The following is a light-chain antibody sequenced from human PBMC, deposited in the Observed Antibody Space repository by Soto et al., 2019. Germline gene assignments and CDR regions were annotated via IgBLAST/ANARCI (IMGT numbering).Light chain of an antibody. CDR1: QSVSSSY. J-gene: IGKJ3*01. CDR2: GAF. V-gene: IGKV3-20*01. Sequence: EIVLTQSPGTLSLSPGERANLSCRASQSVSSSYLAWYQQKPGQAPRLLIYGAFNRATGIPDRFSGSGSGTDFTLTFSRLEPEDFAVYYCQQYGDSPATFGPGTKVDIK. CDR3: QQYGDSPAT.